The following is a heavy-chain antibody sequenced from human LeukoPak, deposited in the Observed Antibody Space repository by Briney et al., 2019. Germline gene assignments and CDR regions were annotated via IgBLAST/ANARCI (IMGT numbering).Heavy chain of an antibody. V-gene: IGHV3-23*01. CDR2: ISGSGGST. J-gene: IGHJ4*02. CDR3: AKDSLVGGWLVGYSFDS. D-gene: IGHD6-19*01. CDR1: GFTFSSYA. Sequence: PGGSLRLSCAASGFTFSSYAMSCVRQAPGKGLEWVSAISGSGGSTYYADSVKGRFTISRDNSKNTLFLQMNSLRAEDTAVYYCAKDSLVGGWLVGYSFDSWGQGTLVTVSS.